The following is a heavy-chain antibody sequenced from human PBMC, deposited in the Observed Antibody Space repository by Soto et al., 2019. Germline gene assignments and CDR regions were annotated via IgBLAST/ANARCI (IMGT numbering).Heavy chain of an antibody. J-gene: IGHJ4*02. V-gene: IGHV3-23*01. CDR2: ISGSGGST. Sequence: GGSLRLSCAASGFTFSSYAMSWVRQAPGKGLEWVSAISGSGGSTYYADSVKGRFTISRDNSKNKLYLQMNSLRAVDTAVYYCAKVERQLVFDYWGQGTLVTVSS. D-gene: IGHD6-13*01. CDR1: GFTFSSYA. CDR3: AKVERQLVFDY.